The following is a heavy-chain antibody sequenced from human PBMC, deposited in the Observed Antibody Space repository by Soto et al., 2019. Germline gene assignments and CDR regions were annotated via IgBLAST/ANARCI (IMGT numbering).Heavy chain of an antibody. Sequence: SETLSLTCTVSGGSIGRSSYFWGWVRQPPGKGLEWIGSVYYSGTTYYNPSLKSRVTISVDTSNNQFSLRLSSVTAADTAVYYCARQYCINGVCPPHLISRSFDYWGQGALVTVS. D-gene: IGHD2-8*01. V-gene: IGHV4-39*01. CDR1: GGSIGRSSYF. J-gene: IGHJ4*02. CDR3: ARQYCINGVCPPHLISRSFDY. CDR2: VYYSGTT.